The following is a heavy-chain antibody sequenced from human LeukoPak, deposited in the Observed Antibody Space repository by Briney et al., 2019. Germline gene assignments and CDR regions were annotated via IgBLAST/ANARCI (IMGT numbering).Heavy chain of an antibody. Sequence: PSETLSLTCAVYGGSFSGYFWNWIRQPPGKGLEWIGEINHRGSTNYNPSLKSRVTTSVDTSKNQFSLKLSSVTAADTAVYYCARGRTTYDYVWGSYRPPDYRGQGTLVTVSS. CDR3: ARGRTTYDYVWGSYRPPDY. V-gene: IGHV4-34*01. J-gene: IGHJ4*02. D-gene: IGHD3-16*02. CDR2: INHRGST. CDR1: GGSFSGYF.